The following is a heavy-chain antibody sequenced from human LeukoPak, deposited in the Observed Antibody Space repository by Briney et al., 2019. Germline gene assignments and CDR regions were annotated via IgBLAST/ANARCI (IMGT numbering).Heavy chain of an antibody. J-gene: IGHJ5*02. CDR3: ARSGYCSSTSCQIAGWFDP. Sequence: GASVKVSCKVSGYTLTELSMHWVRQAPGKGLEWMGGFDPEDGETIYTQKFQGRVTMTEDTSTDTAYMELSSLRSEDTAVYYCARSGYCSSTSCQIAGWFDPWGQGTLVTVSS. CDR1: GYTLTELS. D-gene: IGHD2-2*01. V-gene: IGHV1-24*01. CDR2: FDPEDGET.